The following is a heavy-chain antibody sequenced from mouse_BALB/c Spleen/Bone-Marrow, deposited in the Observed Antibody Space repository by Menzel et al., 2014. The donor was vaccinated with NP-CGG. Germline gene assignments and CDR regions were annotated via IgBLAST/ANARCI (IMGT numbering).Heavy chain of an antibody. CDR2: IDPANGNT. V-gene: IGHV14-3*02. CDR1: GFNIKDTY. J-gene: IGHJ4*01. Sequence: EVQLQQSGAELVKPGASVKLSCTASGFNIKDTYMHWVKQRPEQGLEWIGRIDPANGNTKYDPKFQGKATITADTSSNTAYLQLSSLSSEDTAVYYCARDYGSSYYYAMEYWGQGTSVTVSS. D-gene: IGHD1-1*01. CDR3: ARDYGSSYYYAMEY.